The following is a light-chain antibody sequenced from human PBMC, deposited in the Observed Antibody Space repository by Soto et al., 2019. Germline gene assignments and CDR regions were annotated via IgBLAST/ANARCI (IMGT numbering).Light chain of an antibody. J-gene: IGKJ3*01. CDR1: ESVSSS. CDR3: QQYKDWPPVT. V-gene: IGKV3-15*01. CDR2: GAS. Sequence: EIVLTQSPATLSVSPGERVTLSYRASESVSSSLAWYQHKPGQPPRLLIYGASTRATDIPARFSGSGSWTQFTLTISSLQSEDFAVYYCQQYKDWPPVTFGPGTKVEIK.